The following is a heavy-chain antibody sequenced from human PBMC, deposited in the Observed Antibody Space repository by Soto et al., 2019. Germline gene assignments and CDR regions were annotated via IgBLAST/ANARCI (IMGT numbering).Heavy chain of an antibody. CDR3: ARAISGGWYGYYFDY. CDR2: IYYSGST. CDR1: GGSISSYY. D-gene: IGHD6-19*01. J-gene: IGHJ4*01. Sequence: SETLSLTCTVSGGSISSYYWSWIRQPPGKGLEWIGYIYYSGSTNYNPSLKSRVTISVDTSKNQFSLKLSSVTAADTAVYYCARAISGGWYGYYFDYWGHGTLVTVSS. V-gene: IGHV4-59*01.